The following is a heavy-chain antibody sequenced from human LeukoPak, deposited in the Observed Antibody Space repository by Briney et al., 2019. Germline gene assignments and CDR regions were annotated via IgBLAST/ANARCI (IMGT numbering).Heavy chain of an antibody. CDR1: GYTFTGYY. Sequence: ASVKVSCKASGYTFTGYYMHWVRQAPGQGLEWMGWINPNSGGTNYAQKFQGRVTMTTDTSTSTAYMELRSLRSDDTAVYYCARDSGYDFVVDYWGQGTLVTVSS. D-gene: IGHD5-12*01. V-gene: IGHV1-2*02. CDR2: INPNSGGT. CDR3: ARDSGYDFVVDY. J-gene: IGHJ4*02.